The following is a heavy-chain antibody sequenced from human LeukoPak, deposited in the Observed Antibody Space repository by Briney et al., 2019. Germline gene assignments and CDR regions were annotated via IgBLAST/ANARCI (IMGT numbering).Heavy chain of an antibody. J-gene: IGHJ4*02. V-gene: IGHV3-53*01. D-gene: IGHD2-15*01. CDR1: GLTVSSDY. CDR2: IYSGGST. CDR3: ARGRLGYCSGGSCSGSDSYYFDY. Sequence: GGSLRLSCAASGLTVSSDYMSWVRQPPGKGLEWVSVIYSGGSTNYADSVKGRFTISRDNAKNSLYLQMNSLRAEDTAVYYCARGRLGYCSGGSCSGSDSYYFDYWGQGTLVTVSS.